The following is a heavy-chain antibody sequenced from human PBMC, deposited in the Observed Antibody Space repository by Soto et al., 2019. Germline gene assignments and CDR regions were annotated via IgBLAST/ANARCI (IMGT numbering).Heavy chain of an antibody. V-gene: IGHV5-51*01. D-gene: IGHD5-12*01. Sequence: GESLKISCKASGYGFTSFWIAWVRQTPGKGLEWLGSIYPGDSETRYSPSFQGQVTISADKSITTAYLQWSSLEASDTAMYYCARLVDGYPGYWGQGTLVTVSS. CDR3: ARLVDGYPGY. CDR2: IYPGDSET. CDR1: GYGFTSFW. J-gene: IGHJ4*02.